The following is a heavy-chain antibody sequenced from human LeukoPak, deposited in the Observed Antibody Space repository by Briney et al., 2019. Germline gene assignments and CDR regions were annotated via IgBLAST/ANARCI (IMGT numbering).Heavy chain of an antibody. D-gene: IGHD1-1*01. J-gene: IGHJ4*02. CDR3: ASGRGTGSYFGY. CDR2: INRGGDT. Sequence: SETLSLTCAVYGGSFSGYYWSWIRQPPGKGLEWIGEINRGGDTSYNPCVKSRVTISVDTAKNQFSLKLNSVTPADTAVYYCASGRGTGSYFGYWGQGTRVTVSS. V-gene: IGHV4-34*01. CDR1: GGSFSGYY.